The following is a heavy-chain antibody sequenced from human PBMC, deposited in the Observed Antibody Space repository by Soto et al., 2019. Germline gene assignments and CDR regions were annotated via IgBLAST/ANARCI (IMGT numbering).Heavy chain of an antibody. Sequence: QVQLVESGGGVVQSGRSLRLSCAASGFTFSSHGMHWVRQAPGKGLEWVAVLWYDESKQYYADSVKGRFIISRDKSKNTLYLQMNSLRGVDTAVYYCARDIGVTDYRLDYWGQGTLVTVSS. CDR1: GFTFSSHG. D-gene: IGHD3-9*01. V-gene: IGHV3-33*01. CDR2: LWYDESKQ. CDR3: ARDIGVTDYRLDY. J-gene: IGHJ4*02.